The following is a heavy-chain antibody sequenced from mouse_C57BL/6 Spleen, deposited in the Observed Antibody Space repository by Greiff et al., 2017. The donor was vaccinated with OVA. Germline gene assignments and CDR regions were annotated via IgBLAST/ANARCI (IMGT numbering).Heavy chain of an antibody. D-gene: IGHD1-1*01. CDR3: ARPYYYGGSYGYAMDY. CDR2: ISSGGSYT. CDR1: GFTFSSYG. V-gene: IGHV5-6*01. Sequence: EVNLVESGGDLVKPGGSLKLSCAASGFTFSSYGMSWVRQTPDKRLEWVATISSGGSYTYYPDSVKGRFTISRDNAKNTLYLQMSRLKSEDTAMYYCARPYYYGGSYGYAMDYWGQGTSVTVSS. J-gene: IGHJ4*01.